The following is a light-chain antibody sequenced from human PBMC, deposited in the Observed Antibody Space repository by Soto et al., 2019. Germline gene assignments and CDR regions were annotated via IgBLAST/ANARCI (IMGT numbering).Light chain of an antibody. J-gene: IGKJ1*01. CDR3: QQYNIWPPGT. CDR1: QSVSAN. Sequence: EIVMTQSPATLSVSPGERATLSCRASQSVSANLAWYQQRPGQAPRLLIYGAFTRATGIPDRFSGSGSETEFTLTISSLQSEDFALYYCQQYNIWPPGTFGQGTKVEIK. V-gene: IGKV3-15*01. CDR2: GAF.